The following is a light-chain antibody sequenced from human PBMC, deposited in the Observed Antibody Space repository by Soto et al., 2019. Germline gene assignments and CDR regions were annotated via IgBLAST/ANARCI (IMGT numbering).Light chain of an antibody. CDR3: MQGLQTPNT. Sequence: ENLMTQSPLSLPVTPGEPASISSRSTHSLLSTDGDNYLDWYLQTPGQSRLLLIYSASSRASGVAGMFSGSGGGAYSTLRISRVEAEDVGLYYCMQGLQTPNTCGQGTRREIK. J-gene: IGKJ5*01. CDR2: SAS. V-gene: IGKV2-28*01. CDR1: HSLLSTDGDNY.